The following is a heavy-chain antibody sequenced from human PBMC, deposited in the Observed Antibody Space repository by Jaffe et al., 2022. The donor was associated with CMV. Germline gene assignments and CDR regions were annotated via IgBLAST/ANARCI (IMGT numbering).Heavy chain of an antibody. D-gene: IGHD3-22*01. CDR1: GFTFSSYS. J-gene: IGHJ5*02. V-gene: IGHV3-21*01. CDR3: ARAADSSGYRFWFDP. Sequence: EVQLVESGGGLVKPGGSLRLSCAASGFTFSSYSMNWVRQAPGKGLEWVSSISSSSSYIYYADSVKGRFTISRDNAKNSLYLQMNSLRAEDTAVYYCARAADSSGYRFWFDPWGQGTLVTVSS. CDR2: ISSSSSYI.